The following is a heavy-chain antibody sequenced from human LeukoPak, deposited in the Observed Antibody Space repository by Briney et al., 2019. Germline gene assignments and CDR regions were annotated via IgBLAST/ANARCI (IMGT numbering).Heavy chain of an antibody. V-gene: IGHV4-59*08. J-gene: IGHJ4*02. CDR3: ASRSLIAAEDY. Sequence: SETLSLTCTVSGDSIRAYYWNWIRQSPGKGLEWLGYISYSGNTNYHPSVKSRVTISLGTSKNHFSLRLNSVTAADTAVYYCASRSLIAAEDYWGQGTLVTVSS. D-gene: IGHD6-6*01. CDR1: GDSIRAYY. CDR2: ISYSGNT.